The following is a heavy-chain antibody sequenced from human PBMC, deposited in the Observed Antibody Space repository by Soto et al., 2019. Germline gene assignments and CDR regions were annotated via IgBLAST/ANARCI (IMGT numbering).Heavy chain of an antibody. Sequence: EVQLLESGGGLVQPGGSLRLSCAASGFTFSSYAMSWVRQAPGKGLEWVSAISGSGGSTYYADSVKGRFTISRDNSKNTLYLQMNSLRAEDTAVYYCARGGDIVVVPAATLNWFDPWGQGTLVTVSS. D-gene: IGHD2-2*01. CDR2: ISGSGGST. CDR3: ARGGDIVVVPAATLNWFDP. J-gene: IGHJ5*02. V-gene: IGHV3-23*01. CDR1: GFTFSSYA.